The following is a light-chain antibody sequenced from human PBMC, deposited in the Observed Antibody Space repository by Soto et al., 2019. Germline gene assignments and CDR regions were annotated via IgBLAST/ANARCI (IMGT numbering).Light chain of an antibody. CDR2: EVT. CDR1: SSDIGGYNY. CDR3: ASYAVSNVI. Sequence: QSALAQPPSAPGSPGQSVTISCTGTSSDIGGYNYISWYQQHPGKAPKLMIYEVTKRPSGVPDRFSASKSGNTASLTVSGLQAEDEAAYYCASYAVSNVIFGGGTKLTVL. V-gene: IGLV2-8*01. J-gene: IGLJ2*01.